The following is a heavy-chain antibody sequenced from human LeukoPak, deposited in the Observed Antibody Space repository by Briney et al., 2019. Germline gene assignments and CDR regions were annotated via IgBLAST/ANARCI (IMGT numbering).Heavy chain of an antibody. D-gene: IGHD3-16*02. CDR3: ARRLSHLNWFDP. Sequence: SQTLSLTCAVPGGSISSGGYSWSWIRQPPGTGLEWIGYIYHSGSTYYNPSLKSRVTISVDRSKNQFSLKLSSVTAADTAVYYCARRLSHLNWFDPWGQGTLVTVSS. V-gene: IGHV4-30-2*01. J-gene: IGHJ5*02. CDR1: GGSISSGGYS. CDR2: IYHSGST.